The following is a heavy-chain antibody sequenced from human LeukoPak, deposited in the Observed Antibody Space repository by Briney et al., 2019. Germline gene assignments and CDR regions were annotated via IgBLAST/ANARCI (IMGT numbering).Heavy chain of an antibody. CDR1: GYTLTSFG. D-gene: IGHD6-13*01. CDR2: IGAYNGNT. V-gene: IGHV1-18*01. CDR3: ARDQMNIAAAGAYFDY. Sequence: ASVKVSCKASGYTLTSFGISWVRHAPGQGLERMGWIGAYNGNTNYGQNLQGRVTMTTDTSTSTAYMELMSLRSDDAAVYYCARDQMNIAAAGAYFDYWGQGTLVTVSS. J-gene: IGHJ4*02.